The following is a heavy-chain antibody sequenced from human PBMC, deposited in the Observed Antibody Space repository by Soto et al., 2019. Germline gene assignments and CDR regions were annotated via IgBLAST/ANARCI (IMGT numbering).Heavy chain of an antibody. CDR3: ARERQGAPLPY. CDR2: VSAYNRNT. Sequence: QVQLVQSGAEVKKPGASVKVSCKASGYNFINYGITWVRQAPGQGLEWMGWVSAYNRNTNYAQKFEDRVTMTTDTSTKTAYMELRGLRSDDTAVYFCARERQGAPLPYWGQGTLVTVSS. CDR1: GYNFINYG. D-gene: IGHD3-16*01. V-gene: IGHV1-18*04. J-gene: IGHJ4*02.